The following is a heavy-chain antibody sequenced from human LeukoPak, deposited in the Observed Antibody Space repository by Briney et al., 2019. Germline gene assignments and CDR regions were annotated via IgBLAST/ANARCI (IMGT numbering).Heavy chain of an antibody. V-gene: IGHV3-11*01. CDR2: ISSSGSTI. Sequence: GGSLRLSCAASGFTFSDYYMSWIRQAPGKGLEWVSYISSSGSTIYYADSVKGRFTISRDNAKNSLYLQMNSLRAEDTAVYYCARGGYSYGYIVGYYYYGMDVWGQGTTVTVSS. J-gene: IGHJ6*02. CDR1: GFTFSDYY. D-gene: IGHD5-18*01. CDR3: ARGGYSYGYIVGYYYYGMDV.